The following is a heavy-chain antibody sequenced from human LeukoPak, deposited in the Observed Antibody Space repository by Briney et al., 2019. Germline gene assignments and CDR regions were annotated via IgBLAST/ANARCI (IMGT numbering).Heavy chain of an antibody. CDR1: GDSISSGDYY. CDR2: ISSSGST. Sequence: PSETLSLTCTVSGDSISSGDYYWSWIRQPAGKGLEWIGRISSSGSTNYNPSLKSRVTISVDTSKNQFSLKLSSVTAADTAVYYCATNNYFDYWGQGTLVTVSS. J-gene: IGHJ4*02. CDR3: ATNNYFDY. D-gene: IGHD2-8*01. V-gene: IGHV4-61*02.